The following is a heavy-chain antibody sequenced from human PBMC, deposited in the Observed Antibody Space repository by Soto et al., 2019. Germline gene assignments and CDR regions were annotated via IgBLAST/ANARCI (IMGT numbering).Heavy chain of an antibody. CDR1: GGSFTSNNW. CDR3: ASRDPGTSVDY. CDR2: IYRTGST. J-gene: IGHJ4*02. D-gene: IGHD1-7*01. V-gene: IGHV4-4*02. Sequence: SSETLSLTCAVSGGSFTSNNWWTWVRQPPGQGLEWIGEIYRTGSTNYNPSLKSRVTISLDKSENQFSLKVTSLTAADTAVYYCASRDPGTSVDYWGQGTLVTVSS.